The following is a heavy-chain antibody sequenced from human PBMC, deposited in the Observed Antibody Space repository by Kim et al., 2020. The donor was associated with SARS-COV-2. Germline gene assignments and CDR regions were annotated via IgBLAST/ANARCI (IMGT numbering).Heavy chain of an antibody. CDR2: ISGSGGST. Sequence: GGSLRLSCAASGFTFSSYAMSWVRQAPGKGLEWVSAISGSGGSTYYADSVKGRFTISRDNSKNTLYLQMNSLRAEDTAVYYCAKDLEPTWGRKYQLPDQIRLLWFGELRTEFDYWGQGTLVTVSS. CDR3: AKDLEPTWGRKYQLPDQIRLLWFGELRTEFDY. D-gene: IGHD3-10*01. J-gene: IGHJ4*02. V-gene: IGHV3-23*01. CDR1: GFTFSSYA.